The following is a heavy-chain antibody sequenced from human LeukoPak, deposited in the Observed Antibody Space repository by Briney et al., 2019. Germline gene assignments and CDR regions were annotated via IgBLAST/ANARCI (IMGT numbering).Heavy chain of an antibody. Sequence: PGGSLRLSCAASGFTFSSYWMTWVRRAPGKGRVWGANIKEDGSEMYYVDSVSGRLTISRDNAKNSLFLHMYSLRAGDTAIYYCARDPVITAAGYFDYWGQGALVTVSS. CDR1: GFTFSSYW. CDR2: IKEDGSEM. CDR3: ARDPVITAAGYFDY. J-gene: IGHJ4*02. V-gene: IGHV3-7*01. D-gene: IGHD6-13*01.